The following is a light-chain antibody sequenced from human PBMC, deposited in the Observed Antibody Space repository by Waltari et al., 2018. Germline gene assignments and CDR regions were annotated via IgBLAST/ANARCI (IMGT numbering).Light chain of an antibody. V-gene: IGLV2-14*01. J-gene: IGLJ2*01. CDR1: SSAVGGYHY. CDR2: DVS. CDR3: SSYTSSL. Sequence: QSALPQPASVSGSPGQSITIPCTGTSSAVGGYHYVSWYQQHPGKAPKLMIYDVSKRPSGVSNRFSGSKSGNTASLTISGLQAEDEADYYCSSYTSSLLGGGTKLTVL.